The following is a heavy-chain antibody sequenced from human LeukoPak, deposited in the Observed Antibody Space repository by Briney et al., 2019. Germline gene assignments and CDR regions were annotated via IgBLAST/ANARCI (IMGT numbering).Heavy chain of an antibody. D-gene: IGHD5-18*01. J-gene: IGHJ6*03. CDR1: GFTFDDYT. Sequence: PGGSLRLSCAASGFTFDDYTMHWVRQAPGKGLEWVSLISWDGGSTYYADSVKGRFTISRDNSKNSLYLQMNSLRAEDTALYYCAKDGRNTAMVGDYYYYYYMDVWGKGTTVTVSS. CDR3: AKDGRNTAMVGDYYYYYYMDV. CDR2: ISWDGGST. V-gene: IGHV3-43D*03.